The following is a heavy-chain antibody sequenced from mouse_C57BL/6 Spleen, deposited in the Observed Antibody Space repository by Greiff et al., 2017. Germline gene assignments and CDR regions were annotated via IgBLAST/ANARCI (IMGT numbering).Heavy chain of an antibody. CDR1: GYTFTSYW. CDR2: IHPNSGST. J-gene: IGHJ4*01. CDR3: ARGGTNYYGKTDAMDY. Sequence: VQLQQSGAELVKPGASVKLSCKASGYTFTSYWMHWVKQRPGQGLEWIGMIHPNSGSTNYNEKFKSKATLTVDKSSSTAYMQLSSLTSEDSAVYYCARGGTNYYGKTDAMDYWGQGTSVTVSS. V-gene: IGHV1-64*01. D-gene: IGHD1-1*01.